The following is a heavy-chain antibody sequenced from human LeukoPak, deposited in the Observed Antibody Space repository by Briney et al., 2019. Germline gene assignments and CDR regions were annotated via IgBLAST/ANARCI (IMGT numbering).Heavy chain of an antibody. J-gene: IGHJ4*02. V-gene: IGHV1-18*01. CDR1: GYTLTELS. CDR2: ISAYNGNT. CDR3: ARSAISMVALDY. D-gene: IGHD3-10*01. Sequence: GASVKVSCKVSGYTLTELSMHWVRQAPGQGLEWMGWISAYNGNTNYAQKLQGRVTMTTDTPTSTAYMELRSLRSDDTAVYYCARSAISMVALDYWGQGTLVTVSS.